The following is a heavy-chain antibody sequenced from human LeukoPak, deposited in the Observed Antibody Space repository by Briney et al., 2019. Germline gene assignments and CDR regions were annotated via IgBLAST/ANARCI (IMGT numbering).Heavy chain of an antibody. J-gene: IGHJ4*02. CDR2: INPSFNPGVDVT. Sequence: GASVKVSCKASGYTFSSYHIHWVRQAPGQGLEWMGRINPSFNPGVDVTTYAQKFQGRVTLTRDTSTNTVYMELSSLRSEDTAVYYCARDRSHFLDYWGQGTLVTVSS. V-gene: IGHV1-46*01. CDR3: ARDRSHFLDY. CDR1: GYTFSSYH.